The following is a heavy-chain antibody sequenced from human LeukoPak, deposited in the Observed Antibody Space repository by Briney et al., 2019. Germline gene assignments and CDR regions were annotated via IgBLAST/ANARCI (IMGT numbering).Heavy chain of an antibody. Sequence: PGGSLRLSCAASGFTFINYAMTWVRQAPGKGLEWVSGISGSGGSTYYADSVKGRFTISRDNSKNSLYLQMNSLRAEDTAVYYCARGKYSSGWFDYWGQGTLVTVSS. D-gene: IGHD6-19*01. J-gene: IGHJ4*02. V-gene: IGHV3-23*01. CDR1: GFTFINYA. CDR3: ARGKYSSGWFDY. CDR2: ISGSGGST.